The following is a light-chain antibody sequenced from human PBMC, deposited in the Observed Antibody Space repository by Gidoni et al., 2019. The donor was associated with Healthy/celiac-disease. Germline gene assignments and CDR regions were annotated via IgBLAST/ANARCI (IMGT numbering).Light chain of an antibody. CDR1: SSNIGSNT. CDR3: AAWDDSRKGPIDV. CDR2: SNN. J-gene: IGLJ1*01. V-gene: IGLV1-44*01. Sequence: QSVLTQPPSASGTPAQRVTISCSGSSSNIGSNTVNWYQQRPGTAPKLLSYSNNQRPSGVPDRFSGSKSGTSASLAISGLQSEDEADYYCAAWDDSRKGPIDVFGTGTKVTVL.